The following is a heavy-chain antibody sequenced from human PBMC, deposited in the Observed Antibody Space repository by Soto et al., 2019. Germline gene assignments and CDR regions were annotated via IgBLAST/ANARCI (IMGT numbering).Heavy chain of an antibody. J-gene: IGHJ6*02. Sequence: EVQLVESGGGLVQPGGSLRLSCAASGFTFNIYCIHWVRQAPGKGLMWVSRINGDGTTTNYADSVKGRFAISRDNAKNTVYLQMNRPRAEDTALYYCARVVRCHYGKDVWGQGTMVTVSS. CDR1: GFTFNIYC. CDR2: INGDGTTT. D-gene: IGHD3-10*01. V-gene: IGHV3-74*01. CDR3: ARVVRCHYGKDV.